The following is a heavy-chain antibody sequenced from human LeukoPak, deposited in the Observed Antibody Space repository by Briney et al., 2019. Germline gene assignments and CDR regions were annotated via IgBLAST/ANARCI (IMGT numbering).Heavy chain of an antibody. CDR2: ISYDGSNK. D-gene: IGHD6-13*01. Sequence: PGGSLRLSCAASGFTFSSYAMHWVRQAPGKGLEWVAVISYDGSNKYYADSVKGRFTISRDNSKNTLYLQMNSLRAEDTAVYYCARGIAADDYYMDVWGKGTTVTVSS. V-gene: IGHV3-30*04. J-gene: IGHJ6*03. CDR1: GFTFSSYA. CDR3: ARGIAADDYYMDV.